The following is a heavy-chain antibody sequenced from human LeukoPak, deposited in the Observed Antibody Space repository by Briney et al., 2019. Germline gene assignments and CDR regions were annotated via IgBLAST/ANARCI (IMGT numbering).Heavy chain of an antibody. V-gene: IGHV3-9*03. CDR2: ISWNSGSI. J-gene: IGHJ3*02. Sequence: GGSLRLSCAASGFTFDDYAMHWVRQAPGKGLEWVSGISWNSGSIGYADSVKGRFTISRDNAKNSLYLQMNSLRAEDMALYYCAKDLGFRVILDAFDIWGQGTMVTVSS. CDR3: AKDLGFRVILDAFDI. D-gene: IGHD3-16*01. CDR1: GFTFDDYA.